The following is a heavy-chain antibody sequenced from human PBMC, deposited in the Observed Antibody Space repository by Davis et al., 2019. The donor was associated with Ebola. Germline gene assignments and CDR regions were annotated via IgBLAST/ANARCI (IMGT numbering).Heavy chain of an antibody. CDR2: INSDGSST. D-gene: IGHD6-19*01. J-gene: IGHJ2*01. V-gene: IGHV3-74*01. CDR1: GFTFSNAW. Sequence: GESLKISCAASGFTFSNAWMSWVRQAPGKGLVWVSRINSDGSSTSYADSVKGRFTISRDNAKNTLYLQMNSLRAEDTAVYYCARGGSGWWSENFDLWGRGTLVTVSS. CDR3: ARGGSGWWSENFDL.